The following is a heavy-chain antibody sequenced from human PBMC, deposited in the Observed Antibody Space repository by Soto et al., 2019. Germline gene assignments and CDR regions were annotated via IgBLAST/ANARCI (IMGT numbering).Heavy chain of an antibody. D-gene: IGHD3-9*01. Sequence: GASVKVSCKASGYTFTSYGISWVRQAPGQGLEWMGWISAYNGNTNYAQKLQGRVTMTEDTSTNTAYMELSSLRSEDTAVYYCATTGILTGYYLAPEFDYWGQGTLVTVSS. V-gene: IGHV1-18*01. J-gene: IGHJ4*02. CDR1: GYTFTSYG. CDR3: ATTGILTGYYLAPEFDY. CDR2: ISAYNGNT.